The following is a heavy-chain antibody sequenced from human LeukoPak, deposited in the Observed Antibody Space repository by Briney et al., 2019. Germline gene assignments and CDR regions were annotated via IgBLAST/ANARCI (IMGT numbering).Heavy chain of an antibody. CDR2: INHSGST. CDR3: ARGGDILTGYYDY. V-gene: IGHV4-34*01. CDR1: GGSFSGYY. J-gene: IGHJ4*02. D-gene: IGHD3-9*01. Sequence: SETLSLTCVVYGGSFSGYYWSWIRQPPGKGLEWIGEINHSGSTKYNPPLKSRVTISIDTSKNRFSLKLSSVTAADTAVYYCARGGDILTGYYDYWGQGTLVTVSS.